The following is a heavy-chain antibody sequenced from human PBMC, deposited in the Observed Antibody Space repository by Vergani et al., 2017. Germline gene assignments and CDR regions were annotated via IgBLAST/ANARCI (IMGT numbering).Heavy chain of an antibody. Sequence: QVQLQQWGAGLLKPSETLSLTCTVSGGSISSSSYYWGWIRQPPGKGLEWIGYIYYSGSTNYNPSLKSRVTISVDTSKNQFSLKLSSVTAADTAVYYCATMAEVRGPDWGQGTLVTVSS. CDR2: IYYSGST. CDR1: GGSISSSSYY. V-gene: IGHV4-61*01. D-gene: IGHD3-10*01. CDR3: ATMAEVRGPD. J-gene: IGHJ4*02.